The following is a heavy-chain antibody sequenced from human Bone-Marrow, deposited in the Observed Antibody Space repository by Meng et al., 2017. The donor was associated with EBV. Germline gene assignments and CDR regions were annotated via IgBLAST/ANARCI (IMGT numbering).Heavy chain of an antibody. CDR1: GDVISWRYAA. CDR3: AYFGHLAPLC. J-gene: IGHJ4*02. D-gene: IGHD2/OR15-2a*01. Sequence: GQGMVKSQENFSVYCGISGDVISWRYAAWSWIRQSPSSGVGWLGWTYYRSTSSDDYAVSVQSLLTVLLATTTKQLSLHLNCVTPEDTSVYCCAYFGHLAPLCWGQGTLVTVSS. CDR2: TYYRSTSSD. V-gene: IGHV6-1*01.